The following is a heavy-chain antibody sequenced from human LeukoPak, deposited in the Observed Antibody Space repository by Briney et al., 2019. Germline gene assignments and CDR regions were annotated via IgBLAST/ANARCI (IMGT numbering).Heavy chain of an antibody. V-gene: IGHV4-4*07. J-gene: IGHJ4*02. D-gene: IGHD3-3*01. CDR1: GGSISSYY. CDR3: ARGQGITIFGVVSYYFDY. Sequence: SETLSLTCTVSGGSISSYYWSWSRQPAGTGLEWIGRIYTSGSTNYNPSLKSRVTMSVDTSKNQFSLKLSSVTAADTAVYYCARGQGITIFGVVSYYFDYWGQGTLVTVSS. CDR2: IYTSGST.